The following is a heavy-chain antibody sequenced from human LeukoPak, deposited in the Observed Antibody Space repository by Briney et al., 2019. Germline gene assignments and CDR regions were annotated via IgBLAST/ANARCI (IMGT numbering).Heavy chain of an antibody. CDR3: VRDPSNSGNWFDL. CDR1: GFNLRDYW. J-gene: IGHJ5*02. V-gene: IGHV3-74*01. D-gene: IGHD4-11*01. Sequence: PGGSLRLSCAASGFNLRDYWMHWVRQAPGKGLVWVSRLGTDGTYTNYADSVTGRFTISRDNAKNTLYLQMDSLRAEDTSFYYCVRDPSNSGNWFDLWGQGTLVIVSS. CDR2: LGTDGTYT.